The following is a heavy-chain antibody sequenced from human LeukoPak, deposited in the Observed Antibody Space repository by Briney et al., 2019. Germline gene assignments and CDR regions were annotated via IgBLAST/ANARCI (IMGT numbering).Heavy chain of an antibody. D-gene: IGHD6-19*01. CDR1: GGSISSGDYY. J-gene: IGHJ4*02. CDR3: ARVGSGSGYFDY. CDR2: IYYSGST. V-gene: IGHV4-30-4*08. Sequence: PSQTLSLTCTVSGGSISSGDYYWSWIRQPPGKGLEWIGYIYYSGSTYYNPSLKSRVTISVDTSKNQFSLKLSSVTAADTAVYYCARVGSGSGYFDYWGQGTLVTVSS.